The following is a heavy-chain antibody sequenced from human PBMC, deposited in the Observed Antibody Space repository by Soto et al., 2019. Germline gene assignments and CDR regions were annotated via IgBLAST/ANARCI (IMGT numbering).Heavy chain of an antibody. V-gene: IGHV1-69*01. D-gene: IGHD4-17*01. J-gene: IGHJ4*02. CDR3: AREVGYGDFSAALLD. CDR1: GGTFSSHS. CDR2: IVTLFGTA. Sequence: VQLMQSGAEVKQPGSSVKVSCEASGGTFSSHSINWVRQAPGQGLEWMGGIVTLFGTANYAQTFQGRVTITADQSTSTVYMDLSSLRSDDTAVYYCAREVGYGDFSAALLDWGQGTLVTVSS.